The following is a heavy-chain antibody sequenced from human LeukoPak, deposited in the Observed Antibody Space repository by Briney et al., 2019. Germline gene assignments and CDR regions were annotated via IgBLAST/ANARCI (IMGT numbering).Heavy chain of an antibody. D-gene: IGHD3-22*01. Sequence: GGSLRLSCAASGFTFITYAMTWVRQAPGKGLEWVSAISGTGGSTYYADSVRGRFTISRDNAKKTLYLEMNSLRVEDTAIYYCAKDHVGIAMIVMVLDSWGQGTLVTVSS. CDR1: GFTFITYA. CDR3: AKDHVGIAMIVMVLDS. CDR2: ISGTGGST. V-gene: IGHV3-23*01. J-gene: IGHJ4*02.